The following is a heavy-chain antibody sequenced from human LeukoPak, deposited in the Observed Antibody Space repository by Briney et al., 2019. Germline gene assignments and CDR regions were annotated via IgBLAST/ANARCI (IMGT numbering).Heavy chain of an antibody. J-gene: IGHJ4*02. D-gene: IGHD3-22*01. CDR2: IYSGGST. V-gene: IGHV3-53*05. Sequence: GGSLRLSCAASGFTVSSNYMSWVRQAPGKGLEWVSVIYSGGSTYYADSVKGRFTISRDNSKNTLYLQMNSLRAEDTAVYYCAKDLDYYDSSGHFDYWGQGTLVTVSS. CDR1: GFTVSSNY. CDR3: AKDLDYYDSSGHFDY.